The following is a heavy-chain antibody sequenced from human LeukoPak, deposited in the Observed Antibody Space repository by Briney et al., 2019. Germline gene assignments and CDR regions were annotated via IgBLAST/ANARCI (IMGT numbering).Heavy chain of an antibody. Sequence: VESLKISCKGSGYSFTSYWIGWVRQMPGKGLEWMGIIYPGDSDTRYSPSFQGQVTISADKSISTAYLQWSSLKASDTAMYYCAVYYDFWSGYRFFDYWGQGTLVTVSS. J-gene: IGHJ4*02. CDR3: AVYYDFWSGYRFFDY. CDR1: GYSFTSYW. V-gene: IGHV5-51*01. D-gene: IGHD3-3*01. CDR2: IYPGDSDT.